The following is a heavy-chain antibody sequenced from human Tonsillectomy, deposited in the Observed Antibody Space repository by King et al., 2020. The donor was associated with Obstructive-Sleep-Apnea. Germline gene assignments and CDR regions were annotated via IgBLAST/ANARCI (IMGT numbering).Heavy chain of an antibody. CDR1: GYNLSTYV. J-gene: IGHJ5*02. Sequence: QLVQSGSELRKPGASVKVSCKASGYNLSTYVMNWVRQAPGQGLEWMGWNDTNTGNPTYAQGFTRRFVFSLDTSVSTAYLQISSLRTEDTAVYYCARGRSWFDPWGQGTLVTVSS. CDR3: ARGRSWFDP. V-gene: IGHV7-4-1*02. CDR2: NDTNTGNP.